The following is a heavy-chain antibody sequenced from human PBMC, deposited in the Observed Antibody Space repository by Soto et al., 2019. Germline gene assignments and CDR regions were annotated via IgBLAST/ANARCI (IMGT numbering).Heavy chain of an antibody. CDR1: GFTFSSYD. J-gene: IGHJ5*02. CDR3: AHPASGGS. Sequence: EVQFLESGGGLVQPGGSLRLSCGASGFTFSSYDMTWVRQAPGKGLEWVSGISGNGGRTYYVDSVKGRFTISRDNSKNTVFLQMNSLRGEDTAVYYCAHPASGGSWGQGTPVTVSS. V-gene: IGHV3-23*01. CDR2: ISGNGGRT. D-gene: IGHD6-19*01.